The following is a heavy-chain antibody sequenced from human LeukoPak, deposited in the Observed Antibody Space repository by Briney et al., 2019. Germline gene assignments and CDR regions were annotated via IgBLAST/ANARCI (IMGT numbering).Heavy chain of an antibody. V-gene: IGHV1-69*13. Sequence: SVKVSCKASGGTFSSYAISWVRQAPGLGLEWMGGIIPIFGTANYAQKFQGRVTITADESTSTAYMELSSLRSEDTAVYYCARDLGTMIVLGMDVWGQGTTVTVSS. CDR2: IIPIFGTA. CDR3: ARDLGTMIVLGMDV. D-gene: IGHD3-22*01. J-gene: IGHJ6*02. CDR1: GGTFSSYA.